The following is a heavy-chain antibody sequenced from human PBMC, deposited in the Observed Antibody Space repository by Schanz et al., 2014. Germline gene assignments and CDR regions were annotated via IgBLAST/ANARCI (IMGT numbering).Heavy chain of an antibody. CDR2: IYYTGTT. D-gene: IGHD4-4*01. CDR3: ARRDNYLSAFDI. V-gene: IGHV4-39*01. Sequence: QLQLQESGPGLVKPSETLSLTCTVSGASISGSSDYWGWIRQSPGKGLEWIGNIYYTGTTYYNPSLKSRVSISVDTSKNQLSRKLPSVTAADTAVFYCARRDNYLSAFDIWGQGTMVTVSS. CDR1: GASISGSSDY. J-gene: IGHJ3*02.